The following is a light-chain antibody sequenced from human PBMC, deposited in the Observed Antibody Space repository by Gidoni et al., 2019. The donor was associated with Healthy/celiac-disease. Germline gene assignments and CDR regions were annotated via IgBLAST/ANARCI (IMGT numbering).Light chain of an antibody. V-gene: IGLV2-14*01. CDR3: SSYTSSSTLEV. CDR1: SSDVGGYNY. J-gene: IGLJ3*02. Sequence: QCARTQPASVSGSPAQSITISCTGTSSDVGGYNYVTWYPQHPGKAPKLMIYEVSNRPSGVSHRFSGSKSGKTSSLTISGLQAEAEADYYCSSYTSSSTLEVFGGGTKLTVL. CDR2: EVS.